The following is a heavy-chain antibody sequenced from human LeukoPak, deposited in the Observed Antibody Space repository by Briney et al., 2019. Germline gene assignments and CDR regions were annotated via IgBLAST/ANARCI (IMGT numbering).Heavy chain of an antibody. CDR3: ARTTFWSGRSPDYHHCYMDV. V-gene: IGHV4-34*01. CDR1: GGSFIGFH. J-gene: IGHJ6*03. CDR2: INHSGST. Sequence: SETLSLTCAVYGGSFIGFHWNWIRQPPGKGLEWIGDINHSGSTNYNPSLKSRVTISVDASKNQFSLKVSFVSAADTAVYYCARTTFWSGRSPDYHHCYMDVWGKGTTVTVSS. D-gene: IGHD3-3*01.